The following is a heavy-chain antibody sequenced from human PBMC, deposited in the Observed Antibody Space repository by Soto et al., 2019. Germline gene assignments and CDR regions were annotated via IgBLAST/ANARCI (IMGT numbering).Heavy chain of an antibody. Sequence: QVQLVQSGAEVKKPGASVKVSCKTSGYIFTAYSMHWVRQAPGQGLEWMGVDNPSGGSANYAQSFEGRVTLTRDTSTSTFYMELSSLRSEDTAVYYCAREENCRGGTCYSEYFHHWGQGTLVTDSS. CDR1: GYIFTAYS. V-gene: IGHV1-46*01. J-gene: IGHJ1*01. CDR3: AREENCRGGTCYSEYFHH. CDR2: DNPSGGSA. D-gene: IGHD2-15*01.